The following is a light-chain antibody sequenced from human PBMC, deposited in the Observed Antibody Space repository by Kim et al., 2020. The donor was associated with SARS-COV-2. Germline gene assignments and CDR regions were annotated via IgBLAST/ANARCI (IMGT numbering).Light chain of an antibody. CDR1: QGVSSN. J-gene: IGKJ4*01. Sequence: APGERATLSCRASQGVSSNLAWYQQKPGQAPRHLIYGASTRAAGIPDRFSGSGSGAEFTLSISSLQSEDFAVYHCQQYYNWPLTFGGGTKVDIK. CDR3: QQYYNWPLT. V-gene: IGKV3-15*01. CDR2: GAS.